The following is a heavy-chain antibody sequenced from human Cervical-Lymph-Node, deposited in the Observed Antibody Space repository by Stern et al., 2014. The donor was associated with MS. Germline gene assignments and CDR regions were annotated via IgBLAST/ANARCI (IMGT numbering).Heavy chain of an antibody. J-gene: IGHJ4*02. CDR3: ARDLVDCRIGGPGTSDY. V-gene: IGHV1-46*03. D-gene: IGHD3-9*01. Sequence: QLVQSGAEVKKPGASVKVSCKASGYTFTCYYIHWVRQATGKGLEWMGVINPSDGITGYGQNFQGRVTMTSDTSTSTVSMELTSLRSDDTAVFYCARDLVDCRIGGPGTSDYWGQGTLVTVSS. CDR2: INPSDGIT. CDR1: GYTFTCYY.